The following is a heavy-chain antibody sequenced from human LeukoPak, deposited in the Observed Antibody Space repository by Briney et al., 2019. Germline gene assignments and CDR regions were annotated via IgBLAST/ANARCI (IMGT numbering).Heavy chain of an antibody. Sequence: GGSLRLSCAASGFTFGSYSMNWVRQAPGKGLEWVSYISSSSSTIYYADSVKGRFTISRDNAKNSLYLQMNSLRAEDTAVYYCARFSGSSDDAFDIWGQGTMVTVSS. D-gene: IGHD1-26*01. CDR1: GFTFGSYS. V-gene: IGHV3-48*04. J-gene: IGHJ3*02. CDR3: ARFSGSSDDAFDI. CDR2: ISSSSSTI.